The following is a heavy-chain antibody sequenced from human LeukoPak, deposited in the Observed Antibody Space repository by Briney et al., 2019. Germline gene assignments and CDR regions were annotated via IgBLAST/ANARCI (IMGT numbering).Heavy chain of an antibody. J-gene: IGHJ6*04. V-gene: IGHV3-74*01. CDR2: INSDGSST. D-gene: IGHD3-10*02. Sequence: GGSLRLSCAASGFIFSSYWMFWVRRAPGKGLLCASRINSDGSSTSYADSVKGRFTISRDNAKNSLYLQMNSLRAEDTAVYYCAELGITMIGGVWGKGTTVTISS. CDR3: AELGITMIGGV. CDR1: GFIFSSYW.